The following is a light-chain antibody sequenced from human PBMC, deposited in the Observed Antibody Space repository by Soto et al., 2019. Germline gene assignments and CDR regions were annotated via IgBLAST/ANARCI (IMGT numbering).Light chain of an antibody. Sequence: EIVLTQSPGTLSLSPGERATLSCRASQSVSNNYLAWYQQKPGQAPRLLIYGASNRATGIPDRFSGSGSGTHFTLTISRLEPQVFAVYYCQQYGSSYTFGQGTKVQIK. J-gene: IGKJ1*01. CDR1: QSVSNNY. CDR3: QQYGSSYT. V-gene: IGKV3-20*01. CDR2: GAS.